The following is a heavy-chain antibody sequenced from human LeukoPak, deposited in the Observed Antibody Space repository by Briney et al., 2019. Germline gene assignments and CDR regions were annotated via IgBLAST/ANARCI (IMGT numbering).Heavy chain of an antibody. CDR3: APATHYYDSSGYPL. CDR2: ISYDGSNK. J-gene: IGHJ4*02. CDR1: GFTFSSYA. V-gene: IGHV3-30-3*01. Sequence: GGSLRLSCAASGFTFSSYAMHWVRQAPGKGLEWVVVISYDGSNKYYADSVKGRFTISRDNSKNTLYLQMNSLRAEDTAVYYCAPATHYYDSSGYPLWGQGTLVTVSS. D-gene: IGHD3-22*01.